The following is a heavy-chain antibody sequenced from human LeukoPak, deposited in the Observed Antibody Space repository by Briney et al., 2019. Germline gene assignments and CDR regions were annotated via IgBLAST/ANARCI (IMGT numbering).Heavy chain of an antibody. CDR2: IYYNERP. J-gene: IGHJ3*02. V-gene: IGHV4-59*01. CDR3: ARRGGSPLGAFDI. CDR1: GGSISSYY. Sequence: SETLSLTCTVSGGSISSYYWSWIRQPPGKGLECIGYIYYNERPNYNPSLRSRVTISVDTSKNQFSLKLTSVTAADTAVYYCARRGGSPLGAFDIWGQGTMVIVSS. D-gene: IGHD1-26*01.